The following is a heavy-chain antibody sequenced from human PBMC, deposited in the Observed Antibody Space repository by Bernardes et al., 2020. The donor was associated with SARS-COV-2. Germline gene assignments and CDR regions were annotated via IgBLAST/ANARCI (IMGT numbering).Heavy chain of an antibody. Sequence: GGSLRPSCAFSGFPVSSYYLSWVRHPPGKGLEWVPVIHSGGSTYPAVPVKGRFTISRHNSKNTLYLQMSSLRAEDTAGYYCARDSRYCSSTSCKKPHYMDVWGKGTTVTVSS. CDR2: IHSGGST. V-gene: IGHV3-53*04. CDR3: ARDSRYCSSTSCKKPHYMDV. CDR1: GFPVSSYY. D-gene: IGHD2-2*01. J-gene: IGHJ6*03.